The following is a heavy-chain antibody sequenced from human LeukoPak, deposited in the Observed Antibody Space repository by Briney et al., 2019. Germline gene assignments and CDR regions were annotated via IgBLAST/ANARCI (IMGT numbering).Heavy chain of an antibody. CDR1: GFTFSSYW. Sequence: GGSLRLSCAVSGFTFSSYWVHWVRQDPGKGLVWVSRINSDGGATNYADSVKGRFTISRDNAKNTLYLQMNSLRAEDTAVYYCARDKEAGSYYNLHYYGMDVWGQGTTVTVSS. J-gene: IGHJ6*02. CDR3: ARDKEAGSYYNLHYYGMDV. CDR2: INSDGGAT. V-gene: IGHV3-74*01. D-gene: IGHD3-10*01.